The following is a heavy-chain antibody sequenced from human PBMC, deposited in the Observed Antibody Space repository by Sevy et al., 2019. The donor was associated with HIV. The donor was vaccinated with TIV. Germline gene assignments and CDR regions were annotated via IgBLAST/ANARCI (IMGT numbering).Heavy chain of an antibody. D-gene: IGHD2-21*01. CDR2: IYRGDNL. V-gene: IGHV3-53*01. J-gene: IGHJ4*02. CDR3: ARGLGGYGKAYYFDI. CDR1: GLAVSDNY. Sequence: GGSLRLSCAASGLAVSDNYMNWVRQAPGKGLEWVPVIYRGDNLYYADFVRGRFTISRDTDKNMVYLQVNSLRVEDTAVYYCARGLGGYGKAYYFDIWGQGTLVTVSS.